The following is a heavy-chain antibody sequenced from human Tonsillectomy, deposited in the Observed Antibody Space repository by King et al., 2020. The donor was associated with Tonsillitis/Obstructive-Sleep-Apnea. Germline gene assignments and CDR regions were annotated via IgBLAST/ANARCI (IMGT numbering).Heavy chain of an antibody. CDR1: GFTFSSYW. V-gene: IGHV3-7*04. D-gene: IGHD6-6*01. CDR2: IKQDGSEK. CDR3: ARDWWKGGSSSPMDV. J-gene: IGHJ6*03. Sequence: VQLVESGGGLVQPGGSLRLSCAASGFTFSSYWMSWVRQAPGKGREGVANIKQDGSEKYYVDSVKGRFTISRDNAKNSLYLQMNSLRAEDTAVYYCARDWWKGGSSSPMDVWGKGTTVTVSS.